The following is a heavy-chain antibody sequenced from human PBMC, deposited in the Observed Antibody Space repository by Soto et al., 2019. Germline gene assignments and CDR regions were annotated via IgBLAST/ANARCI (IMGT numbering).Heavy chain of an antibody. CDR1: GGSISSYY. J-gene: IGHJ1*01. CDR2: IYYTGST. Sequence: LSLTCTVSGGSISSYYWSWIRQPPGKGLEWIGYIYYTGSTNYNPSLKSRVTMSVDKSKNQFSLKLSSVTAADTAVYYCARGPNYDFWSGYFRGWGQGTLATVSS. CDR3: ARGPNYDFWSGYFRG. D-gene: IGHD3-3*01. V-gene: IGHV4-59*01.